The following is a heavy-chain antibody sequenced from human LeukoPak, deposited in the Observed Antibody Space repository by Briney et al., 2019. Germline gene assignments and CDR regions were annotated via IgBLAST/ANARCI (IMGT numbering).Heavy chain of an antibody. CDR2: IRYDGSNK. CDR3: ASPLVATTGIDY. J-gene: IGHJ4*02. V-gene: IGHV3-30*02. Sequence: GGSLRLSCAASGFTFSSYGMHWVRQAPGKGLEWVAFIRYDGSNKYYADSVKGRFTISRDNSKNTLYLQMNSLRAEDTAVYYCASPLVATTGIDYWGQGTLVTVPS. CDR1: GFTFSSYG. D-gene: IGHD5-12*01.